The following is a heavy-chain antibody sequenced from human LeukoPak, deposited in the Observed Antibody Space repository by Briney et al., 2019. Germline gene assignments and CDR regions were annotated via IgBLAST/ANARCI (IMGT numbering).Heavy chain of an antibody. J-gene: IGHJ6*03. Sequence: ASVKVSCKASGGTFSSYAISWVRQAPGQGLEWMGGIIPIFGTANYAQKFQGRVTITADESTSTAYMELSSLRAEDTAMYYCAKDLRYYYYYMDVWGKGTTVTISS. CDR3: AKDLRYYYYYMDV. V-gene: IGHV1-69*13. CDR2: IIPIFGTA. CDR1: GGTFSSYA.